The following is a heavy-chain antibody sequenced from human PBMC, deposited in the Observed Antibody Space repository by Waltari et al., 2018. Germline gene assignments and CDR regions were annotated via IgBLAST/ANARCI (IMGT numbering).Heavy chain of an antibody. D-gene: IGHD3-10*01. CDR3: ARAGTTLIWGVAE. CDR1: GYTSTDFS. V-gene: IGHV1-46*01. Sequence: QVQLVQSGAEVKRPGAAVKVSCKDAGYTSTDFSMHWVRQAPGQGLEWMGIINPSGGGTTYTQKFQDRVTMTRDTSTNTVYMELSSLRSEDTAVYYCARAGTTLIWGVAEWGQGTLVTVSS. CDR2: INPSGGGT. J-gene: IGHJ4*02.